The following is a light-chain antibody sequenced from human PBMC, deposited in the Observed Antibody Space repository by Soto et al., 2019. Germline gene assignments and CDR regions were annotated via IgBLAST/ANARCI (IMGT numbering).Light chain of an antibody. CDR3: QQYGSSPT. V-gene: IGKV3-20*01. CDR2: GAS. J-gene: IGKJ3*01. Sequence: SVLTQAPGTLSLSPGERATLSCRASQSVSSSYLAWYQQKPGQAPRLLIYGASSRATGIPDRFSGSGSGTDFTLTISRLEPEDFAVYYCQQYGSSPTFGPGTKVD. CDR1: QSVSSSY.